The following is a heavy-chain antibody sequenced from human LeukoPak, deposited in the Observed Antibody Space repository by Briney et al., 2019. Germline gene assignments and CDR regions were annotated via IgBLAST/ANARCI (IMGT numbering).Heavy chain of an antibody. CDR3: ARGRGRGIYSSSSGDY. CDR1: GYTFTGYY. CDR2: INHNSGGT. V-gene: IGHV1-2*02. J-gene: IGHJ4*02. D-gene: IGHD6-13*01. Sequence: ASVKVSCKASGYTFTGYYMHWVRQAPGQGLEWMGWINHNSGGTNYAQKFQGRVTMTRDTSISTAYMELSRLRSDDTAVYYCARGRGRGIYSSSSGDYWGQGTLVTVSS.